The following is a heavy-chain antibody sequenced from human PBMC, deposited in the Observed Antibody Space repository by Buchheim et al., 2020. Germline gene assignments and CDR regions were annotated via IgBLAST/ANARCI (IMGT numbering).Heavy chain of an antibody. CDR1: GYSFSNYW. Sequence: EVRLVQSGAEVKKPGESLKISCKASGYSFSNYWIGWVRQMPGKGLEWMAMIYPGDSSTKYSPSFQAQVTISADKSSSTAYLQWTSLKASDTAMYFCARARGYCSSSSCYDFDYWGQGT. V-gene: IGHV5-51*01. D-gene: IGHD2-2*01. CDR3: ARARGYCSSSSCYDFDY. J-gene: IGHJ4*02. CDR2: IYPGDSST.